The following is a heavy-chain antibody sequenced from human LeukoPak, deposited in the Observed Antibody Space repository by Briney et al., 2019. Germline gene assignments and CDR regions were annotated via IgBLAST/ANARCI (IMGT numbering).Heavy chain of an antibody. CDR1: GFTFSSYA. Sequence: GGSLRLSCAASGFTFSSYAMHWVRQAPGKGLEGVAVISYDGSNKYYADSVKGRFTISRDNSKNTLYLQMNSLRAEDTAVYYCARASHYYDSSGDAFDIWGQGTMVTVSS. CDR3: ARASHYYDSSGDAFDI. D-gene: IGHD3-22*01. CDR2: ISYDGSNK. J-gene: IGHJ3*02. V-gene: IGHV3-30-3*01.